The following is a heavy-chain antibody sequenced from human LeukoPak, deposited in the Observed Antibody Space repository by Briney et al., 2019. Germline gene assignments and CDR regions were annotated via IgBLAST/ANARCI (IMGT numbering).Heavy chain of an antibody. CDR1: GGTFSSYA. J-gene: IGHJ6*02. CDR3: ARGSWYSSGWTMAYYHGMDV. CDR2: IIPIFGTA. Sequence: SVKVSCKASGGTFSSYAISWVRQAPGQGLEWMGGIIPIFGTANYAQKFQGRVTITADESTSTAYMELSSLRSEDTAVYYCARGSWYSSGWTMAYYHGMDVWGQGTTVTVSS. V-gene: IGHV1-69*01. D-gene: IGHD6-19*01.